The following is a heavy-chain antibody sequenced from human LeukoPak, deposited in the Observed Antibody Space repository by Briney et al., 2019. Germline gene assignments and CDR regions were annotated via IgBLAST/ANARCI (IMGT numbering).Heavy chain of an antibody. V-gene: IGHV3-66*01. Sequence: GGSLRLSCAASGFTVSSNYMSWVRQAPGKGLEWVSVIYSGGSTYYADSVKGRFTISRDNSKNTLYLQMNSLRAEDTAVYYCAKDTGIVAPSIFDYWGQGTPVTVSS. CDR3: AKDTGIVAPSIFDY. CDR2: IYSGGST. D-gene: IGHD5-12*01. J-gene: IGHJ4*02. CDR1: GFTVSSNY.